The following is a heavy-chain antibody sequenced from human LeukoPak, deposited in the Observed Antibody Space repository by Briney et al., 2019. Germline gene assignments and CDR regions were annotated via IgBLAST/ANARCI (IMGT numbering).Heavy chain of an antibody. V-gene: IGHV3-23*01. CDR1: GFTFSSYA. Sequence: PAGSLRLSCAASGFTFSSYAMSWVRQAPGKGLEWVSAIGSGGATTYYADSVKGRFTISRDNSKNTLFLQMNSLRAEDTAVYYCAKDTWVRRYFDYWGQGTLVTVSS. CDR3: AKDTWVRRYFDY. D-gene: IGHD2/OR15-2a*01. J-gene: IGHJ4*02. CDR2: IGSGGATT.